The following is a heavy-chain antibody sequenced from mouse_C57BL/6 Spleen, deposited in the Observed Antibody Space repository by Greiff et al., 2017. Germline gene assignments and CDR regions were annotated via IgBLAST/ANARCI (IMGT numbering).Heavy chain of an antibody. CDR1: GYSITSGYY. CDR3: ADYGNYLDY. V-gene: IGHV3-6*01. CDR2: ISYDGSN. J-gene: IGHJ2*01. Sequence: EVQLQQSGPGLVKPSQSLSLTCSVTGYSITSGYYWNWIRQFPGNKLEWMGYISYDGSNNYNPSLKNRTSITRDTSKYQFFLKLTSVTTENTATYCCADYGNYLDYWGQGTTLTVSS. D-gene: IGHD2-1*01.